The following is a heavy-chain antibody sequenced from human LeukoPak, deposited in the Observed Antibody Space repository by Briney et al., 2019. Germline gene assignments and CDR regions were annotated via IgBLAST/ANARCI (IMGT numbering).Heavy chain of an antibody. V-gene: IGHV4-34*01. J-gene: IGHJ6*03. CDR3: ARGHIAAAGTIYYMDV. Sequence: SETLSLTCAVYGGSFSGYYWSWIRQPPGRGLEWIGEINNNGSTNYNPSLKSRDTISVDTSKNQFSLKLSSVTAADTAVYYCARGHIAAAGTIYYMDVWGKGTTVTVS. CDR1: GGSFSGYY. D-gene: IGHD6-13*01. CDR2: INNNGST.